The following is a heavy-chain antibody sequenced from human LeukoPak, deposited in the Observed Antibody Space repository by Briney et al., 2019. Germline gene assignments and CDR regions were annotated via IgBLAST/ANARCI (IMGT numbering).Heavy chain of an antibody. CDR1: GYSISSGYY. J-gene: IGHJ4*02. CDR2: IYTSGST. D-gene: IGHD6-13*01. V-gene: IGHV4-38-2*02. Sequence: SETLSLTCTVSGYSISSGYYWGWIRQPPGKGLEWIGRIYTSGSTNYNPSLKSRVTMSVDTSKNQFSLKLSSVTAADTAVYYCARDVVAAPGTWDYWGQGTLVTVSS. CDR3: ARDVVAAPGTWDY.